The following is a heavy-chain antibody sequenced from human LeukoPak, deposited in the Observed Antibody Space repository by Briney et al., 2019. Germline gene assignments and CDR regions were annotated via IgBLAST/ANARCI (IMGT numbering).Heavy chain of an antibody. D-gene: IGHD3-22*01. J-gene: IGHJ3*02. CDR2: INHSGST. CDR1: GGSFSGYY. CDR3: ASCLSYYYDSSGHQVRDAFDI. V-gene: IGHV4-34*01. Sequence: PSETLSLTCAVYGGSFSGYYWTWIRQPPGKGLEWIGEINHSGSTNYNPSLKRRVTISVDTSKNQFSLKLSSVTAADTAVYYCASCLSYYYDSSGHQVRDAFDIWGQGTMVTVSS.